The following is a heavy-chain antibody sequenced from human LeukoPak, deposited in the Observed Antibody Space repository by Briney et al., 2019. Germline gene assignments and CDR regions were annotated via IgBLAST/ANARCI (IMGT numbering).Heavy chain of an antibody. CDR1: GFTFSNAW. Sequence: GSLRLSCAASGFTFSNAWMSWVRQAPGKGLEWVGRIKSKTDGGTTDYAAPVKGRFTISRDNAKNSLYLQMNSLRAEDTAVYYCARSPPLTTVIDDYYYMDVWGKGTTVTVSS. D-gene: IGHD4-11*01. J-gene: IGHJ6*03. CDR2: IKSKTDGGTT. CDR3: ARSPPLTTVIDDYYYMDV. V-gene: IGHV3-15*01.